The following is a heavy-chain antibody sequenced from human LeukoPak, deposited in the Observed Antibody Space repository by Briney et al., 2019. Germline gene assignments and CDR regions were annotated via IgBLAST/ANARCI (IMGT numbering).Heavy chain of an antibody. CDR2: IWYDGSNK. CDR1: GFAFSSYG. Sequence: PGGSLRLSCAAPGFAFSSYGMHWVRQAPGKGLEWVAVIWYDGSNKYYADSVKGRFTISRDNSKNTLYLQMNSLRAEDTAVYYCANWGVYVVVTLPIDYWDQGTLVTVSS. D-gene: IGHD2-21*02. J-gene: IGHJ4*02. V-gene: IGHV3-33*06. CDR3: ANWGVYVVVTLPIDY.